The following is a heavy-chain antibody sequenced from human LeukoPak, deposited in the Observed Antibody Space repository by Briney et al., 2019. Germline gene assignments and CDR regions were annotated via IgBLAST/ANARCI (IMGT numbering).Heavy chain of an antibody. J-gene: IGHJ4*02. V-gene: IGHV4-59*08. CDR2: IYYSGST. D-gene: IGHD3-22*01. CDR3: ARRANYYDSSGYYWNFDY. Sequence: PSETLSLTCTVSGGSISSYYWSWIRRPPGKGLEWIGYIYYSGSTNYNPSLKSRVTISLDTSKNQFSLKLSSVTAADTAVYYCARRANYYDSSGYYWNFDYWGQGTLVNVSS. CDR1: GGSISSYY.